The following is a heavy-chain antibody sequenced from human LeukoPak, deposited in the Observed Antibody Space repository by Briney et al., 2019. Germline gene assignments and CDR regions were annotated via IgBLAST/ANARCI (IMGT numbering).Heavy chain of an antibody. CDR1: GGSINRDY. Sequence: SETLSLICTVSGGSINRDYWNWIRQPPGKGLEWIGSIYYSGSTNYNSSLKSRVTMSVDTSKNQFSLKLSSVTAADTAVYYCARRNDPYDMDVWGQGTTVTVSS. D-gene: IGHD1-1*01. CDR3: ARRNDPYDMDV. J-gene: IGHJ6*02. V-gene: IGHV4-59*08. CDR2: IYYSGST.